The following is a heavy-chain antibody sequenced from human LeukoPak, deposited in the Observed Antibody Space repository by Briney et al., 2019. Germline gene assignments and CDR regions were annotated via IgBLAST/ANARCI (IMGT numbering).Heavy chain of an antibody. CDR2: IRYDGSNK. CDR3: ARDMSLTTVTTHDAFDI. V-gene: IGHV3-30*02. Sequence: GGSLRLSCAASGFTFSSYGMHWVRQAPGKGLEWVAFIRYDGSNKYYADSVKGRFTISRDNAKNTLYLQMNSLRAEDTAVYYCARDMSLTTVTTHDAFDIWGQGTMVTVSS. CDR1: GFTFSSYG. D-gene: IGHD4-17*01. J-gene: IGHJ3*02.